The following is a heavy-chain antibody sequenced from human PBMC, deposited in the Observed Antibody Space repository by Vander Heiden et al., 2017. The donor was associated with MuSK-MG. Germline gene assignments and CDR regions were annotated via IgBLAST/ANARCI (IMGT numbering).Heavy chain of an antibody. CDR1: GFTFSSYA. D-gene: IGHD3-22*01. CDR2: ISGSGGST. J-gene: IGHJ4*02. CDR3: AKYFGNYYDSSGLDY. Sequence: EVQLLESGGGLVQPGGSLRLSCAASGFTFSSYAMGWVRQAPGKGLEWVSAISGSGGSTYYADSVSGRFTISRDNSKNTLYLPMNSLRAEDTAVYYCAKYFGNYYDSSGLDYWGQGTLVTVSS. V-gene: IGHV3-23*01.